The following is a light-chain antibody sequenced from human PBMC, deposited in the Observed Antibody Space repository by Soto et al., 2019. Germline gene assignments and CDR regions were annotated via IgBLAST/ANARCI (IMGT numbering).Light chain of an antibody. CDR3: QQYGSSGT. CDR1: QSVSNNY. V-gene: IGKV3-20*01. CDR2: GAS. Sequence: EIVLTQYPGALSLSPGGRATRCCRASQSVSNNYLAWYQQKPGQAPRLLIYGASNRATGIPDRFSGSGSGTDFTLTISRLEPEDFAVYYCQQYGSSGTFGQGTKVDIK. J-gene: IGKJ1*01.